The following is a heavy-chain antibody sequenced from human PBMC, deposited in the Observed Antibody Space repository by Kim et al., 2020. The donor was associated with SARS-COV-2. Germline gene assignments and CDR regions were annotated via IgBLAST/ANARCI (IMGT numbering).Heavy chain of an antibody. J-gene: IGHJ4*02. V-gene: IGHV1-69*13. D-gene: IGHD3-10*01. Sequence: SVKVSCKASGGTFSSYTISWVRQAPGQGLEWMGGIIPIFGTANYAQKFQGRVTITADESTSTAYMELSSLRSEDTAVYYCASNMVQGFDYWGQGTLVTVSS. CDR2: IIPIFGTA. CDR1: GGTFSSYT. CDR3: ASNMVQGFDY.